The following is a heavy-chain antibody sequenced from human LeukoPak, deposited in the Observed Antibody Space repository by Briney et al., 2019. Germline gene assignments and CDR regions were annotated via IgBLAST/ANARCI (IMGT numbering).Heavy chain of an antibody. CDR2: ISYDGSNK. Sequence: GGSLRLSCAASGFTFSSYGMHWVRQAPGKGLEWVAVISYDGSNKDYADSVKGRFTISRDNSKNTLYLRMNSLRAEDTAVYYCAKGRYSSGWNWYFDLWGRGTLVTVSS. V-gene: IGHV3-30*18. J-gene: IGHJ2*01. CDR1: GFTFSSYG. CDR3: AKGRYSSGWNWYFDL. D-gene: IGHD6-19*01.